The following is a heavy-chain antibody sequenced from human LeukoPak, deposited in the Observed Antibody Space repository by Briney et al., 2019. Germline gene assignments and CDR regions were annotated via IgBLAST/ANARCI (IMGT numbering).Heavy chain of an antibody. CDR1: GHTFTGYY. D-gene: IGHD6-19*01. CDR3: ARDLEGSGWYRYYFDY. CDR2: INPNSGGT. Sequence: ASVKVSCKASGHTFTGYYMHWVRQAPGQGLEWMGWINPNSGGTNYAQKFQGRVTMTRDTSISTAYMELSRLRSDDTAVYYCARDLEGSGWYRYYFDYWGQGTLVTVSS. J-gene: IGHJ4*02. V-gene: IGHV1-2*02.